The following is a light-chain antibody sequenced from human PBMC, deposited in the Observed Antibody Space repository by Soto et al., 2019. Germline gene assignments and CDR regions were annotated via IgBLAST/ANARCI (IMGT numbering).Light chain of an antibody. CDR3: QQYGSSPEYT. V-gene: IGKV3-20*01. CDR1: QSVSSSY. Sequence: EIVLTQSPGTLSLSPGERATLSCRASQSVSSSYLAWYQQKPGQAPRLLIYGASSRATGIPDRFSGSGSGTXFXXXISXLEPEDFAVYYCQQYGSSPEYTFGQGTKLEIK. J-gene: IGKJ2*01. CDR2: GAS.